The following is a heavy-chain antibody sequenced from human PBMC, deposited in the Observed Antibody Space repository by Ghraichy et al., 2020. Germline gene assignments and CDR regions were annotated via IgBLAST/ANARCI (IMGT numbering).Heavy chain of an antibody. J-gene: IGHJ6*02. Sequence: SQTLSLTCSVSGGSIGSYYWSWIRQPAGKGLEWIGYIYHSGTANYNPSLRSRVAISVDTSQNQFSLNLRSVTAADPAVYYCARHMDLGGNSLYYGMDVWGQGTTVIVSS. V-gene: IGHV4-59*08. CDR1: GGSIGSYY. CDR2: IYHSGTA. D-gene: IGHD4-23*01. CDR3: ARHMDLGGNSLYYGMDV.